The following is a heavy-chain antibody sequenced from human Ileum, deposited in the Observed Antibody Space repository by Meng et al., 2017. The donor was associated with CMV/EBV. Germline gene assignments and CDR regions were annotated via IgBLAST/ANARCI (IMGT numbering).Heavy chain of an antibody. J-gene: IGHJ5*02. CDR1: ISSGGYD. CDR2: IYYSGRT. Sequence: ISSGGYDWSWIRQHPGKGLEWIGYIYYSGRTYYNPSVKSGVNISVDTSKNQFSLKLSSVTAADTAVYYCASGLGYCSSTSCYAGRFDPWGQGTLVTVSS. CDR3: ASGLGYCSSTSCYAGRFDP. V-gene: IGHV4-31*02. D-gene: IGHD2-2*01.